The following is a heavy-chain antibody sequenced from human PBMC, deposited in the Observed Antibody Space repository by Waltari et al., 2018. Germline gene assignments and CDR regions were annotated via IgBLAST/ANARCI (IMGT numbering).Heavy chain of an antibody. J-gene: IGHJ6*02. V-gene: IGHV1-8*01. CDR1: GYTFTSYD. CDR3: ARAQNRYQLLRSYYYYGMDV. Sequence: QVQLVQSGAEVKKPGASVKVSCKASGYTFTSYDINWVRQATGQGLEWMGWMNPNSGNTGYAQKFQGRVTMTRNTSISTAYMELSSLRSEDTAVYYCARAQNRYQLLRSYYYYGMDVWGQGTTVTVSS. CDR2: MNPNSGNT. D-gene: IGHD2-2*01.